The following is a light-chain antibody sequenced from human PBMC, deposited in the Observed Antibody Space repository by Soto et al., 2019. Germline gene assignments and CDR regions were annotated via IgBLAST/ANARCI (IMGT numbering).Light chain of an antibody. CDR1: TSSIGSNY. CDR2: SNN. V-gene: IGLV1-47*01. CDR3: AAWDDSLSGLV. Sequence: QSVLTQQPSASGTPGQRVTISCSGSTSSIGSNYVYWYQQLPGTAPKLLIYSNNQRPSGVPDRFSGSKSGTSASLAISGLRSEDEADYHCAAWDDSLSGLVFGGGTKLTVL. J-gene: IGLJ2*01.